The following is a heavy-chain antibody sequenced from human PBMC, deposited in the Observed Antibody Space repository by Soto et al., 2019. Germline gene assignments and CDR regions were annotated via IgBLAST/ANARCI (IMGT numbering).Heavy chain of an antibody. D-gene: IGHD5-18*01. V-gene: IGHV3-23*01. CDR2: ISGSGGST. J-gene: IGHJ3*02. Sequence: EVQLLESGGGLVQRGGSLRLSCAASGFTFSSYAMNWVRQAPGKGLEWVSTISGSGGSTYYADSVKGRFTISRDSSKNTLYLQMSILRAEDTAVYYCVLGYKYGPQAFDIWGQGTKVTVSS. CDR3: VLGYKYGPQAFDI. CDR1: GFTFSSYA.